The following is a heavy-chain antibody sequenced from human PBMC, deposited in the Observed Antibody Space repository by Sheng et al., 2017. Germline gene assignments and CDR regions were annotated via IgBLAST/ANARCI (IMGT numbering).Heavy chain of an antibody. V-gene: IGHV3-23*04. CDR3: AKDLKYSGTWYYFDY. CDR1: GFTLSAYA. CDR2: ISGSGGST. J-gene: IGHJ4*02. Sequence: EVQLVESGGGLVQPGGSLRLSCAASGFTLSAYAMTWVRQPPGKGLEWVSVISGSGGSTQYTDSVKGRFTISRDNSKDTLYLQMNSLRDEDTAVYYCAKDLKYSGTWYYFDYWGQGTLVTVSS. D-gene: IGHD1-26*01.